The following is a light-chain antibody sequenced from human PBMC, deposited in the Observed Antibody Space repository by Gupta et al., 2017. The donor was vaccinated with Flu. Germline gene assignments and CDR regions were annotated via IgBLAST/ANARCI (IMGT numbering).Light chain of an antibody. CDR2: AAS. CDR1: QGISSY. V-gene: IGKV1-8*01. Sequence: LRMSQSPSSFSASTGDRVTITCRASQGISSYLAWYQQKPGKAPKLLIYAASTLQSGVPSRFSGSGSGTDCTLTISCLQSEDVATDYCEQYYSYPLTFGGGTKVEIK. CDR3: EQYYSYPLT. J-gene: IGKJ4*01.